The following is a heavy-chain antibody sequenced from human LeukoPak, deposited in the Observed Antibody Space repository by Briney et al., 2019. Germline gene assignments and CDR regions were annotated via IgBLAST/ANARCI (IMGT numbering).Heavy chain of an antibody. Sequence: SETLSLTCTVSGGSTSSYHWSWIRQPAAKGLEWIGRIYSSGSANYNPSLKSGSGSTNYNPSLKSRLSMSLDTPKNQISLNLSSVTAADTAVHYWARDAGNYFYYYNMDVWGKGTTVTVS. D-gene: IGHD6-13*01. CDR2: IYSSGSA. V-gene: IGHV4-4*07. CDR1: GGSTSSYH. CDR3: ARDAGNYFYYYNMDV. J-gene: IGHJ6*03.